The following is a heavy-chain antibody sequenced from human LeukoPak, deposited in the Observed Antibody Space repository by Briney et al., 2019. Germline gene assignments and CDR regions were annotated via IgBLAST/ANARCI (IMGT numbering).Heavy chain of an antibody. J-gene: IGHJ3*02. V-gene: IGHV4-59*01. CDR1: GGSISTYY. CDR3: ARESVYSGRYYAFDI. Sequence: SETLSLTCTVSGGSISTYYWTWIRQPPGKGPEWIGYIYHSGSTNYNPSLKGRVTISVDTSKNQFSLKLNSVTAADTAVYYCARESVYSGRYYAFDIWGQGTMVTVSS. CDR2: IYHSGST. D-gene: IGHD1-26*01.